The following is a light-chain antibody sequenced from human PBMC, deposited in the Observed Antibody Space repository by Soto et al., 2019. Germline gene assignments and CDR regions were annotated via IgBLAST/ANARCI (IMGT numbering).Light chain of an antibody. J-gene: IGLJ2*01. Sequence: QSALTQPPSVSGTPGQSVTISCTGSSSDVGSYNRVSWYQQPPGTAPRVMIYEVSNRPLGVPDRFSGSKSGNTASLTISGLQAEDEADYYCSSFTSSSTLVFGGGTKLTVL. CDR2: EVS. CDR1: SSDVGSYNR. CDR3: SSFTSSSTLV. V-gene: IGLV2-18*02.